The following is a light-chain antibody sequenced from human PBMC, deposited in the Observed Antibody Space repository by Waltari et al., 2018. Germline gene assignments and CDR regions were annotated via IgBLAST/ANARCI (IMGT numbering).Light chain of an antibody. CDR2: KAS. CDR1: QSMSIY. CDR3: QQSFTAPYT. V-gene: IGKV1-39*01. J-gene: IGKJ2*01. Sequence: DIQMTQSPSARYASVGDNITITCRASQSMSIYLNWYQQKPGKAPQLLIYKASTLQSGVPSRFSGSGSGTDFTLTISSLQPEDFATFYCQQSFTAPYTFGQGTKLEIK.